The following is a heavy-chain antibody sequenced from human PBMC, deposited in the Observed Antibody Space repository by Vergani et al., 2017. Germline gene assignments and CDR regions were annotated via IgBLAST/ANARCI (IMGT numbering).Heavy chain of an antibody. CDR3: ARDLPDYGSSFDY. D-gene: IGHD4-23*01. CDR1: GFTFSSYA. Sequence: QVQLVESGGGVVQPGRSLRLSCAASGFTFSSYAMHWVRPAPGKGLEWVAVILYDGSNKYYADSVKGRFTISRDNSKNTLYLQMNSLRAEDTAVYYCARDLPDYGSSFDYWGQGTLVTVSS. CDR2: ILYDGSNK. V-gene: IGHV3-30-3*01. J-gene: IGHJ4*02.